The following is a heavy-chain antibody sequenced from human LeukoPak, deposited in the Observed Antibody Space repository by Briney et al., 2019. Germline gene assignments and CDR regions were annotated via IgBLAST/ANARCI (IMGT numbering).Heavy chain of an antibody. J-gene: IGHJ4*02. CDR2: ISSSGFSI. CDR1: GFTFSDFG. CDR3: ARGGDSYFDY. Sequence: PGGSLRLSCAASGFTFSDFGINWVRQAPGKGLEWVSSISSSGFSIFYADSVKGRFTISRDNAKNSLYLQMNSLRAEDTAVYYCARGGDSYFDYWGQGTLVTVSS. V-gene: IGHV3-21*01. D-gene: IGHD3-10*01.